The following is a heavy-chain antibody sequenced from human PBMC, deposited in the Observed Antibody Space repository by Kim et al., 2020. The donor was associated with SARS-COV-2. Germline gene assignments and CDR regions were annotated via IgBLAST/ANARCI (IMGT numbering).Heavy chain of an antibody. Sequence: ASVKVSCKASGYTFTSYYMHWVRQAPGQGLEWMGIINPSGGSTSYAQKFQGRVTMTRDTSTSTVYMELSSLRSEDTAVYYCARGDIVVVPAAMQGYSSGWLPFDYWGQGTLVTVSS. V-gene: IGHV1-46*01. D-gene: IGHD2-2*01. CDR1: GYTFTSYY. CDR3: ARGDIVVVPAAMQGYSSGWLPFDY. CDR2: INPSGGST. J-gene: IGHJ4*02.